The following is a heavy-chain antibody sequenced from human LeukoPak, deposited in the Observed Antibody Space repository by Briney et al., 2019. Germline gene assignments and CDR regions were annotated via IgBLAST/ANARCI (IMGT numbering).Heavy chain of an antibody. CDR1: GGSFSGYY. CDR2: INHSGST. Sequence: SETLSLTCAVYGGSFSGYYWSWIRQPPGKGLEWIGEINHSGSTNYNPSLKRRVTISVDTSKNQFSLKLSSVTAADTAVYYCASGYFENMLAGWGQGTMVTVSS. CDR3: ASGYFENMLAG. J-gene: IGHJ3*01. D-gene: IGHD3-9*01. V-gene: IGHV4-34*01.